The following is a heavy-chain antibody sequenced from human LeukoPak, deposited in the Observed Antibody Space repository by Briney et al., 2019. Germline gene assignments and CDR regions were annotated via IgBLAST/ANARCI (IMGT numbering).Heavy chain of an antibody. Sequence: ASVKVSCKASGYTFTGYYMHWVRQAPGQGLEGMGWIKPNSGGTNYAQKFQGRVTMTRDTSISTAYMELSRLRSDDTAVYYCARAGIVGALNWFDPWGQGTLVTVSS. J-gene: IGHJ5*02. D-gene: IGHD1-26*01. CDR1: GYTFTGYY. CDR3: ARAGIVGALNWFDP. V-gene: IGHV1-2*02. CDR2: IKPNSGGT.